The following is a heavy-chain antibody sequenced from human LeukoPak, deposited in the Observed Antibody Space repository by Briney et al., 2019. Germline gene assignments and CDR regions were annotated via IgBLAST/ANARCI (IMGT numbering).Heavy chain of an antibody. J-gene: IGHJ4*02. CDR1: GYTFSDYY. Sequence: ASVKVSFKASGYTFSDYYMRWVRQAPGQGLEWMGWVNPNSGGTNYAQKFQGRFTMTRDTSINTAYMEVSGLRSDDTAVYYCSRGAPTIAMTGTGLDYWGQGTLVAVSS. CDR2: VNPNSGGT. CDR3: SRGAPTIAMTGTGLDY. V-gene: IGHV1-2*02. D-gene: IGHD6-19*01.